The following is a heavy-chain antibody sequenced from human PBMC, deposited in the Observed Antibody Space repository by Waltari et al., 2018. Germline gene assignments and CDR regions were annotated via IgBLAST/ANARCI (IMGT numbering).Heavy chain of an antibody. CDR2: IRGKANRYAT. J-gene: IGHJ6*02. V-gene: IGHV3-73*01. Sequence: EGQLVESGGGLVQPGGSLKLSCAGCGFTFSGSAIHWGRQASGRGLELVGRIRGKANRYATAYVASVKGRFTISRDDSKNTAYLQLNSLKTEDTAVYYCTSSGSYSSYHGMDVWGQGTTVTVSS. CDR1: GFTFSGSA. CDR3: TSSGSYSSYHGMDV. D-gene: IGHD1-26*01.